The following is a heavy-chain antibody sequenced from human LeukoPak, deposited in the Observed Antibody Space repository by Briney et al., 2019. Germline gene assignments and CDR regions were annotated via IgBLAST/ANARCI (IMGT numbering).Heavy chain of an antibody. CDR1: GFTFSSYT. D-gene: IGHD4-11*01. CDR3: ARDLTVTSTCWFDL. V-gene: IGHV3-21*01. CDR2: ITSSSTYI. Sequence: PGGSLRLSCAVSGFTFSSYTMNWVRQAPGKGLEWVSSITSSSTYIYYADSVKGRFTISRDNAKNSLYLQMNNLGAEDTAVYYCARDLTVTSTCWFDLWGQGTLVTVSS. J-gene: IGHJ5*02.